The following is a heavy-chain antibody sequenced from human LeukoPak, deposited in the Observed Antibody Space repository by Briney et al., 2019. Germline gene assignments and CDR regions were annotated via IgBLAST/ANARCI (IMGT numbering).Heavy chain of an antibody. CDR2: IRYDGSNK. CDR3: AKDQLRSYYYYYYYMGV. V-gene: IGHV3-30*02. J-gene: IGHJ6*03. CDR1: GFTFSSYG. Sequence: GGSLRLSCAASGFTFSSYGMHWVRQAPGKGLEWVAFIRYDGSNKYYADSVKGRFTISRDNSKNTLYLQMNSLRAEDTAVYYCAKDQLRSYYYYYYYMGVWGKGTTVTVSS. D-gene: IGHD4-17*01.